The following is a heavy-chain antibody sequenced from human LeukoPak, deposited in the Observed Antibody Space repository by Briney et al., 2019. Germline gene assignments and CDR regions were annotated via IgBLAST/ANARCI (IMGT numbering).Heavy chain of an antibody. CDR3: ARDSSGYQ. V-gene: IGHV3-7*01. D-gene: IGHD3-22*01. J-gene: IGHJ4*02. CDR2: IKEDGSEK. CDR1: GFTFSTYW. Sequence: GGSLRLSCAASGFTFSTYWMSWVRQAPGKGLDWGANIKEDGSEKYYGDSVKGRFTISRDNAKNSLYLQMNSLRAEDTAVYYCARDSSGYQWGQGTLVTVSS.